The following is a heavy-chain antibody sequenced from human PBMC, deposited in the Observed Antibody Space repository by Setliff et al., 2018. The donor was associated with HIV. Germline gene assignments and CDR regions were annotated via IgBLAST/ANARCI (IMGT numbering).Heavy chain of an antibody. D-gene: IGHD2-2*01. CDR1: GDSISSGSNY. CDR2: IYTSGP. J-gene: IGHJ4*02. CDR3: ARASSDIPGVDSNYFDD. Sequence: SETLSLTCTVSGDSISSGSNYWSWIWQPAGKGLEWIGRIYTSGPRYNPSLENRVTISVDTSKSQFFLMLSSVTAADTAVYYCARASSDIPGVDSNYFDDWGQGTLGTVSS. V-gene: IGHV4-61*02.